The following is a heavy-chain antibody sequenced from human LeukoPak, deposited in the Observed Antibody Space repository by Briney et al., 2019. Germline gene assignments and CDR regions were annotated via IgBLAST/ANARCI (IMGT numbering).Heavy chain of an antibody. CDR3: ASRSGTYYRD. D-gene: IGHD1-26*01. CDR1: GVSISSYS. V-gene: IGHV4-59*01. J-gene: IGHJ4*02. CDR2: IYYSGSP. Sequence: SETLSLTCSGSGVSISSYSWSWIRQAPGKGLEWIGSIYYSGSPNYNPSLRSRVTMSVDTSNNQFSLWLSSVTAADTAVYYCASRSGTYYRDWGQGTLVTVSS.